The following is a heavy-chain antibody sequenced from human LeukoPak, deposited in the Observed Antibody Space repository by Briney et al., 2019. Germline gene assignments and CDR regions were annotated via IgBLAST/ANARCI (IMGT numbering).Heavy chain of an antibody. CDR1: GFIFSDYW. CDR3: ASTTTVVTNYYYYGMDV. CDR2: IKHDGSEK. D-gene: IGHD4-23*01. J-gene: IGHJ6*02. V-gene: IGHV3-7*01. Sequence: GGSLRLSCAASGFIFSDYWMSWVRQVPGKGLECVANIKHDGSEKYYVDSVKGRFTISRDNAKNSVSLQMNSLRAEDTAVYYCASTTTVVTNYYYYGMDVWGQGTTVTVSS.